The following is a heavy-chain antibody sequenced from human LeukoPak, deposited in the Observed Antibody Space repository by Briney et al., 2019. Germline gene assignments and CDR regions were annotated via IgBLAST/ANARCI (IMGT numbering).Heavy chain of an antibody. V-gene: IGHV4-31*03. J-gene: IGHJ6*02. CDR3: ARGDLGYCSSTSCYNSRAGYGMDV. CDR1: GGSISSGGYY. CDR2: IYYSGST. D-gene: IGHD2-2*02. Sequence: PSQTLSLTCTVSGGSISSGGYYWSWIRQHPGKGLEWIGYIYYSGSTYYNPSLKSRVTISVDTSKNQFSLKLSSVTAADTAVYYCARGDLGYCSSTSCYNSRAGYGMDVWGQGTTVTVSS.